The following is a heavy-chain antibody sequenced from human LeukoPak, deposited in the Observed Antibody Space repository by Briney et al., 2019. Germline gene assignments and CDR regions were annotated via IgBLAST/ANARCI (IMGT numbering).Heavy chain of an antibody. CDR2: IYPADSET. V-gene: IGHV5-51*01. Sequence: GESLKISCKGSGYNFTSYWIGWVRQVPGKGLEWMGIIYPADSETKSSPSFQGQVTFSADKSINTAYLQWSSLKASDTAMYYCARFVVNYEDNRSFYYFDYWGQGTLVTVSS. D-gene: IGHD3-3*01. J-gene: IGHJ4*02. CDR1: GYNFTSYW. CDR3: ARFVVNYEDNRSFYYFDY.